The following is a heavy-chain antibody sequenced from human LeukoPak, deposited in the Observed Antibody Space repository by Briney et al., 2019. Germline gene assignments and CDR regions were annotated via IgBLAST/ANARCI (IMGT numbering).Heavy chain of an antibody. J-gene: IGHJ5*02. CDR2: INPNSGGT. V-gene: IGHV1-2*02. CDR3: ARDPAFSSWFDP. CDR1: GYTFTGYY. Sequence: ASVKVSCKASGYTFTGYYMHWVRQAPGQGLEWMGWINPNSGGTNYAQKFQGRVTMTRDTSISTADMELSRLRSDDTAVYYCARDPAFSSWFDPWGQGTLVTVSS.